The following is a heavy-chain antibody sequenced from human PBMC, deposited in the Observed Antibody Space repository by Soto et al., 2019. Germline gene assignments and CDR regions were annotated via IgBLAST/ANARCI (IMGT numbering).Heavy chain of an antibody. V-gene: IGHV1-46*01. CDR3: ARGVVAATSRKFDS. D-gene: IGHD2-15*01. Sequence: ASVKVSCKASGYTFTNYYMHWVRQAPGQGLEWMGLINTSGGSTSYAQKFQGRVSMTSDTSTSTVYMELSSLRSEDTAVYYCARGVVAATSRKFDSWGQGTLVTVSS. CDR2: INTSGGST. J-gene: IGHJ5*01. CDR1: GYTFTNYY.